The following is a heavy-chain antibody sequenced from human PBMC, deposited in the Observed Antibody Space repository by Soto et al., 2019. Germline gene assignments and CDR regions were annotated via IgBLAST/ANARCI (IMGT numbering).Heavy chain of an antibody. CDR2: FDPADGET. J-gene: IGHJ5*02. Sequence: ASVKVSCKVSGYTLTELSMHWVRQAPGKVLEWMGDFDPADGETVFAQTFQDRLTMTGDTSTNTAYMDLSSLRSEDTAVYYCATEIEHCSGGSCYRLIDRWGQGTLVTVSS. V-gene: IGHV1-24*01. CDR3: ATEIEHCSGGSCYRLIDR. CDR1: GYTLTELS. D-gene: IGHD2-15*01.